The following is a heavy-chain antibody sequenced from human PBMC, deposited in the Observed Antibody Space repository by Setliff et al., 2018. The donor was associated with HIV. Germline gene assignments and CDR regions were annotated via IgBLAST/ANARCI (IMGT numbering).Heavy chain of an antibody. V-gene: IGHV1-2*02. CDR3: ARQLSNSFDY. D-gene: IGHD1-1*01. J-gene: IGHJ4*02. CDR2: ISPDNANT. Sequence: ASVKVSCKASGYTFTDYFMHWVRQAPGQGLEWMGWISPDNANTRISQRFRGSVTMTRDRSINTAYMEFSGLTSDDTAVYYCARQLSNSFDYWGQGALVTVSS. CDR1: GYTFTDYF.